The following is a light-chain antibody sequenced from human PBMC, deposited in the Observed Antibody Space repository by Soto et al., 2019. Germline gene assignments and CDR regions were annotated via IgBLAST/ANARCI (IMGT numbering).Light chain of an antibody. Sequence: EIVLTQSPGTLSLSPGERATLSCRASQSVSSSYLAWYQQKPGQAPRLLIYGASIRATGTPDRFSGSGSGTDFTLTISRLEPEDFAVYYCQQYDSSPLTFGGGTKVEIK. J-gene: IGKJ4*01. CDR2: GAS. CDR3: QQYDSSPLT. V-gene: IGKV3-20*01. CDR1: QSVSSSY.